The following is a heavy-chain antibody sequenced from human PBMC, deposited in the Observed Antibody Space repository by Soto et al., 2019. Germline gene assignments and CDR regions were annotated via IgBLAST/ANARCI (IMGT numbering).Heavy chain of an antibody. J-gene: IGHJ6*02. CDR3: ARDLWVEPELYYYGMDV. CDR1: GDSISSADYY. CDR2: IFYSGTT. D-gene: IGHD1-1*01. V-gene: IGHV4-30-4*01. Sequence: SETLSLTCTVSGDSISSADYYWSWIRQTPGKGLEWIGHIFYSGTTYYNPSLKSRLTISVDTSKNHFSLRLTSATAADTAVYYCARDLWVEPELYYYGMDVWGQGTTVS.